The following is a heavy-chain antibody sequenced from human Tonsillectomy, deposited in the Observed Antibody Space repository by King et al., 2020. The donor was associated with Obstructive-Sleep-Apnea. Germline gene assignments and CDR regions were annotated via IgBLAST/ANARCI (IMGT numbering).Heavy chain of an antibody. Sequence: DVQLVESGGGLVQPARSLRLSCAASGFTFDDYAMHWVRQAPGKGLEWVSGINWNSGIIVYADSVKGRFTISRDNAKNSLYLQMNSLRPEDTAFYYCAKDIAVAGMVAFDFWGQGTMVTVSS. CDR2: INWNSGII. CDR3: AKDIAVAGMVAFDF. V-gene: IGHV3-9*01. D-gene: IGHD6-19*01. CDR1: GFTFDDYA. J-gene: IGHJ3*01.